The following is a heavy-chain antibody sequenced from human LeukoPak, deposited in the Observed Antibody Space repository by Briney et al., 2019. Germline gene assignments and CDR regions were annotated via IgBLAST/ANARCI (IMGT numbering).Heavy chain of an antibody. CDR1: GYTFTSYW. CDR2: IYPGNSDT. V-gene: IGHV5-51*01. D-gene: IGHD2-2*02. CDR3: ALYFDTYYFDY. J-gene: IGHJ4*02. Sequence: GESLKISCKGSGYTFTSYWIGWVRQMPGKGLEWMGIIYPGNSDTRYRPSFQGQVTISADKSISTAYLQWSSLKASDTAMYYCALYFDTYYFDYWGQGTLVTVSS.